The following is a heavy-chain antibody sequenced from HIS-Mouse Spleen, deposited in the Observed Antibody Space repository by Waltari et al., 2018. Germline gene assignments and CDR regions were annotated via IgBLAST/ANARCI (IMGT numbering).Heavy chain of an antibody. J-gene: IGHJ4*02. V-gene: IGHV3-7*01. CDR1: GFTFSLYW. CDR2: IKQDGSEK. D-gene: IGHD3-10*01. Sequence: EVQLVESGGVLVQPGGSLRTSCAASGFTFSLYWLSWVRQAPGKGLEWVANIKQDGSEKYYVDSVKGRFTISRDNAKNSLYLQMNSLRAEDTAVYYCARDLNRNDYYGSGSYFDYWGQGTLVTVSS. CDR3: ARDLNRNDYYGSGSYFDY.